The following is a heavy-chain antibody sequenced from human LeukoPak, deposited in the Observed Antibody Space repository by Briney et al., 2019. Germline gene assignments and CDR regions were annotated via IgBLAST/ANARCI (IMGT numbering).Heavy chain of an antibody. J-gene: IGHJ4*02. Sequence: ASVKVSCKASGYTFTGYYMHWVRQAPGQGLEWMGWINPNSGGTNYAQKFQSRVTMTRDTSISTAYMELSRLRSDDTAVYYCARDQAYGITMVRGVIISQWGQGTLVTVSS. CDR1: GYTFTGYY. CDR2: INPNSGGT. V-gene: IGHV1-2*02. CDR3: ARDQAYGITMVRGVIISQ. D-gene: IGHD3-10*01.